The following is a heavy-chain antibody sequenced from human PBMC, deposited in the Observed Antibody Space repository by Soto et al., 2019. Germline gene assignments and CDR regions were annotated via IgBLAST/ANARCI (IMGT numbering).Heavy chain of an antibody. J-gene: IGHJ4*02. Sequence: SETLSLTCTVSGGSISSGGYYWSWIRQHPGKGLEWIGYIYHSGSTYYNPSLKSRVTISVDRSKNQFSLKLSSVTAADTAVYYCARSYYYESSGYYSNDYWGQGTLVTVS. V-gene: IGHV4-30-2*02. D-gene: IGHD3-22*01. CDR1: GGSISSGGYY. CDR2: IYHSGST. CDR3: ARSYYYESSGYYSNDY.